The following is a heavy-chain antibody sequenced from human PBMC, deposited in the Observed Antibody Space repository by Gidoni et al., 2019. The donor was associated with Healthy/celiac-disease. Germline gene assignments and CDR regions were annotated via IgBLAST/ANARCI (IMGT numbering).Heavy chain of an antibody. CDR1: GGSISSSNW. Sequence: VQLQESGPGLVKPSGTLSLTCAVSGGSISSSNWWSWVRQPPGKGLEWIGEIYHSGSTNYNPSLKSRVTISVDKSKNQFSLKLSSVTAADTAVYYCARGVMYYDSSGYYYGQYFQHWGQGTLVTVSS. D-gene: IGHD3-22*01. V-gene: IGHV4-4*02. CDR2: IYHSGST. CDR3: ARGVMYYDSSGYYYGQYFQH. J-gene: IGHJ1*01.